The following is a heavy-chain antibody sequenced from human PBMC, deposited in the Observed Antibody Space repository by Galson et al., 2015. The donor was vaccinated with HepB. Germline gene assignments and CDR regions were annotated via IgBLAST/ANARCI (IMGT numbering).Heavy chain of an antibody. V-gene: IGHV3-30*04. CDR1: GFTFSSYA. J-gene: IGHJ4*02. D-gene: IGHD6-6*01. Sequence: SLRLSCAASGFTFSSYAMHWVRQAPGKGLEWVAVISYDGSNKYYADSVKGRFTISRDNSKNTLYLQMNSLRAEDKAVYYCARDPAARPNYYFDYWGQGTLVTVSS. CDR3: ARDPAARPNYYFDY. CDR2: ISYDGSNK.